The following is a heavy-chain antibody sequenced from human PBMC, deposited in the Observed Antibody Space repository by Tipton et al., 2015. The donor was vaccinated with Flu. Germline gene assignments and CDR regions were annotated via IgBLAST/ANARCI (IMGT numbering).Heavy chain of an antibody. Sequence: TLSLTCSVSGDSISSYYWSWIRQPAGKGLEWIGRIFTSGSTDYNPSLKSRVSMSIDMSKNQFSLKLTSVTAADTAVYYCVRDPCYYDSSVYFDFWGQGALVTFSS. CDR1: GDSISSYY. V-gene: IGHV4-4*07. J-gene: IGHJ4*02. CDR2: IFTSGST. D-gene: IGHD3-22*01. CDR3: VRDPCYYDSSVYFDF.